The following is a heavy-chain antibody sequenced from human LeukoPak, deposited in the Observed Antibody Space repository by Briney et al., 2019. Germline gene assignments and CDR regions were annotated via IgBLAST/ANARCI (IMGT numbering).Heavy chain of an antibody. D-gene: IGHD2-15*01. CDR1: GFTFSSYA. J-gene: IGHJ4*02. Sequence: GRSLRLSCAASGFTFSSYAMHWVRQAPGKGLEWVAVISYDGSNKYYADSVKGRFTISRDNSKNTLYLQMNSLRAEDTAVYYCARESVVVVAATHYFDYWGQGTLVTVSS. CDR2: ISYDGSNK. CDR3: ARESVVVVAATHYFDY. V-gene: IGHV3-30*04.